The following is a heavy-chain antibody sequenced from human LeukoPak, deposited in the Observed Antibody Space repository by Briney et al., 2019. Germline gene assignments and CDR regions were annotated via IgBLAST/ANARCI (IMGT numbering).Heavy chain of an antibody. V-gene: IGHV4-59*01. Sequence: SETLSLTCTVSGGSISGYYWSWIRQPPGKGLEWIGYIYYSGSTDYNPSLKSRVTISVDTSKNQFSLKLSSVTAADTAVYYCARSLNGGYLNYWGQGTLVTVSS. J-gene: IGHJ4*02. CDR3: ARSLNGGYLNY. CDR2: IYYSGST. CDR1: GGSISGYY. D-gene: IGHD4-23*01.